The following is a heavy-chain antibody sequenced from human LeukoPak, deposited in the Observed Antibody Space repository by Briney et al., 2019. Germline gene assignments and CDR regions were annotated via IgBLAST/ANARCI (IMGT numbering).Heavy chain of an antibody. Sequence: GGSLRLSCAASGFSFDTHSMNWVRQSPGKGLEWVSSISSGSSYIHYADAMKGRFTISRDNAKNSLYLQMNSLRAEDTAVYYCARDRDYGDYKDWFDPWGQGTLVTVSS. CDR2: ISSGSSYI. V-gene: IGHV3-21*01. J-gene: IGHJ5*02. CDR1: GFSFDTHS. CDR3: ARDRDYGDYKDWFDP. D-gene: IGHD4-17*01.